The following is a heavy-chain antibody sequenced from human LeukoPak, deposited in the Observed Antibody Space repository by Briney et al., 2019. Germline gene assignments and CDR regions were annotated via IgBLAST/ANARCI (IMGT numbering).Heavy chain of an antibody. CDR1: GFTFSSYG. Sequence: PGGSLRLSCAASGFTFSSYGMHWVRQAPGKGLEWVAVISYDGSNKYYADSVKGRFTISRDNSKNTLYLQMNSLRAEDTAVYYCAKDLIDEGQPAGFDYWGQGTLVTVSS. D-gene: IGHD2-15*01. CDR2: ISYDGSNK. V-gene: IGHV3-30*18. CDR3: AKDLIDEGQPAGFDY. J-gene: IGHJ4*02.